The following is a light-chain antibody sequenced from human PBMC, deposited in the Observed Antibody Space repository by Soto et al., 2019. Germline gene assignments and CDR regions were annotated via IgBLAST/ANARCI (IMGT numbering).Light chain of an antibody. V-gene: IGKV3-11*01. CDR3: QQRSNWPPYT. Sequence: EIVLTQSPATLSLSPGERATLSCRASQSVSSYLAWYQQKPGQAPRLLIYDASNRATGIPARFSGSGSGTDFPLTIGSLEPEDFAVYYCQQRSNWPPYTFGQWSKLEIK. CDR1: QSVSSY. J-gene: IGKJ2*01. CDR2: DAS.